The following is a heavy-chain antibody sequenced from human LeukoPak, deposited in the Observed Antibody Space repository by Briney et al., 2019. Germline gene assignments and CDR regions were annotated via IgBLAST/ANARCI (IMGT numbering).Heavy chain of an antibody. D-gene: IGHD6-19*01. J-gene: IGHJ4*02. Sequence: GGSLRLSCAASGFTFDDYAMHWVRQAPGKGLEWVSGISWNSGSIGYADSVKGRFTTSRDNAKNSLYLQMNSLRAEDTALYYCAKGYSGWYVFDYWGQGTLVTVSS. CDR1: GFTFDDYA. V-gene: IGHV3-9*01. CDR2: ISWNSGSI. CDR3: AKGYSGWYVFDY.